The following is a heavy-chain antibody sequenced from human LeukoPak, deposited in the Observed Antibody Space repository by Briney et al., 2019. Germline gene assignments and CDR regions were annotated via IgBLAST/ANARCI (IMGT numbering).Heavy chain of an antibody. J-gene: IGHJ4*02. Sequence: PGGSLRLSCAASGFTFSSYWMSWVRQTPGKGLEWVANIQQDGTEKNYVDSVKGRFTISRDTAKNSLYLQMNSLRAEDTAVYYCARGGSYGSFDYWGQGTRVTVSS. CDR2: IQQDGTEK. CDR3: ARGGSYGSFDY. CDR1: GFTFSSYW. V-gene: IGHV3-7*01. D-gene: IGHD1-26*01.